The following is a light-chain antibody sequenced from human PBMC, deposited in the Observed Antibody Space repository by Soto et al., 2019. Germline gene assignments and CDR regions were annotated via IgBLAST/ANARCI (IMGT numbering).Light chain of an antibody. CDR1: QDIANY. V-gene: IGKV1-33*01. CDR2: DTS. Sequence: DIQMTQSPSSLSASVGDRVTITCQASQDIANYFNWYQQKPGKAPRLLIFDTSTLETGVPSRFSGSGSGTHFTFTISSLQPEDVETYYCQQNDFLPWTFGQGTKVEIK. J-gene: IGKJ1*01. CDR3: QQNDFLPWT.